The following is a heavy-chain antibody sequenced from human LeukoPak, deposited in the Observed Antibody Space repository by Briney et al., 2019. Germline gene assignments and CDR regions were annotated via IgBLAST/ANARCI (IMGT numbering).Heavy chain of an antibody. CDR2: IYTSGST. CDR1: GGSFTSYF. Sequence: KASETLSLTCSVSGGSFTSYFWSWIRQPPGKGLEWIGYIYTSGSTNYNPSLNSRVTISVDTSKNQFSLKLSSVTAADTAVYYCARLLQRNWFDSWGQGTLVTVSS. D-gene: IGHD4-11*01. CDR3: ARLLQRNWFDS. V-gene: IGHV4-4*09. J-gene: IGHJ5*01.